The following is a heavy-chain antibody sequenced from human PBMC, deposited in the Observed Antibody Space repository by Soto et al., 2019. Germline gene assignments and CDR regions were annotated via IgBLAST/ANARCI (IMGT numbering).Heavy chain of an antibody. Sequence: GWSLRLSCAASGFTFSNAWMSWVRQAPGKGLEWVANIKQDGSEKYYVDSVKGRFTISRDNAKNSLYLQMNSLRAEDTAVYYCARGRPRVVGIVFDPWGQGTLVIVSS. D-gene: IGHD2-15*01. CDR3: ARGRPRVVGIVFDP. CDR1: GFTFSNAW. J-gene: IGHJ5*02. V-gene: IGHV3-7*05. CDR2: IKQDGSEK.